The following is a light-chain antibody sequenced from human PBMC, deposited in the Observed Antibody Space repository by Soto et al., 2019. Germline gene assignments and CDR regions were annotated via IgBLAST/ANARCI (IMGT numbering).Light chain of an antibody. J-gene: IGKJ3*01. CDR1: QRVSNTY. CDR2: GAS. V-gene: IGKV3-15*01. CDR3: QQYNNWPFT. Sequence: DIVLTQSPGTLSLSPEERATLSCRASQRVSNTYLAWYQQKPGQAPRLLIYGASTRATGIPARFSGSGSGTEFTLTISSLQSEDFAVYYCQQYNNWPFTFGPGTKVDIK.